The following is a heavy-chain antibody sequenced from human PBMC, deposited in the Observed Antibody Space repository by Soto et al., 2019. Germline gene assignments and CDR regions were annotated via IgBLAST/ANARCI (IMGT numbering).Heavy chain of an antibody. CDR1: GASFSGNY. D-gene: IGHD2-21*01. J-gene: IGHJ4*02. Sequence: PSETLSLTCSVYGASFSGNYWTWIRQLPGKGLEWIGEINRVGSIDYNPSLKSRVTILKDTSKSQFSLQLSSVTAADTAVYHCAEGSIPSRGVFGYWARGTLVTVSS. V-gene: IGHV4-34*01. CDR2: INRVGSI. CDR3: AEGSIPSRGVFGY.